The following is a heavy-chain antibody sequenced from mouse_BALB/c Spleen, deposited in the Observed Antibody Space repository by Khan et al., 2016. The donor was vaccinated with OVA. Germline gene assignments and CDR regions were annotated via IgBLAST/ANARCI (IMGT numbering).Heavy chain of an antibody. CDR1: GYSFTGYF. CDR2: INPHIGET. CDR3: ARIYGSDFDY. Sequence: VQLKQSGPELVKPGASVKISCKASGYSFTGYFMHWVMQSHGKSLEWIGRINPHIGETLYNQKFKDKATSTVDESSSTAHMELRSLASEDSAVYYCARIYGSDFDYWGQGTTLTVSS. J-gene: IGHJ2*01. D-gene: IGHD1-1*01. V-gene: IGHV1-20*02.